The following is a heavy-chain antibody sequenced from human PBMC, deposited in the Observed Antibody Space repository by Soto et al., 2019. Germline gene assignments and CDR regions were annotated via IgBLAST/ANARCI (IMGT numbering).Heavy chain of an antibody. D-gene: IGHD5-18*01. CDR3: ARDRPAMATNWFDP. CDR2: IYTSGST. V-gene: IGHV4-4*07. J-gene: IGHJ5*02. Sequence: QVQLQESGPGLVKPSETLSLTCTVSGGSISSYYWSWIRQPAGKGLEWIGSIYTSGSTNYNPSLKSRVTMSVDTSKNQFSMKLSSVTAADTAVYYCARDRPAMATNWFDPWGQGTLVTVSS. CDR1: GGSISSYY.